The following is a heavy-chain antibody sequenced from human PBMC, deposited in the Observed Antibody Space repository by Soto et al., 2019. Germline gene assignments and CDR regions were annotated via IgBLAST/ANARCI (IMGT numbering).Heavy chain of an antibody. D-gene: IGHD2-2*01. V-gene: IGHV1-69*01. CDR1: GGTFSSYA. Sequence: QVQLVQSGAEVKKPGSSVKVSCKAPGGTFSSYAISWVRQAPGQGLEWMGGIITIFGTANYAQKFQGRVTITADESTSAGYMELSSLRAEDTAVYYCARSQGGSTSLDIYCYYYYGMDVWGQGTTVTVSS. CDR3: ARSQGGSTSLDIYCYYYYGMDV. J-gene: IGHJ6*02. CDR2: IITIFGTA.